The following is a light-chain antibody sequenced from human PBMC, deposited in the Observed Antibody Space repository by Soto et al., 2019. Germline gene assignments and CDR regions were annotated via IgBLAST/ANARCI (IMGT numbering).Light chain of an antibody. CDR3: QQYDKWPYT. Sequence: EIVMTQSPVTLSVSAGGRATLSCRASQSVSSNLAWYQKQPGQAPRLLMFGASTRATGIPARFSGSGSGTEFTLTISSLQSEDFAVYYCQQYDKWPYTFGQGTNLEIK. V-gene: IGKV3-15*01. J-gene: IGKJ2*01. CDR2: GAS. CDR1: QSVSSN.